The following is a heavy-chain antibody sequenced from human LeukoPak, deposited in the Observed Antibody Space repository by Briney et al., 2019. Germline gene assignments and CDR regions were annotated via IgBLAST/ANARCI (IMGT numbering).Heavy chain of an antibody. Sequence: GASVTVSCKASGYIFTDYYMHWVRQAPGQELGWMGRINPNSGGTNYAQKFQGRVTMTRDTSISTAYTELSSLRSEDTATYYCARARGYSGYEPYTYFDYWGQGTLVTVSS. CDR2: INPNSGGT. D-gene: IGHD5-12*01. CDR1: GYIFTDYY. CDR3: ARARGYSGYEPYTYFDY. V-gene: IGHV1/OR15-1*01. J-gene: IGHJ4*02.